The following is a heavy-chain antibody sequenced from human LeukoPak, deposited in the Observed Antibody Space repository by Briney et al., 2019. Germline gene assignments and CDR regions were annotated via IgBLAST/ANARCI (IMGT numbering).Heavy chain of an antibody. V-gene: IGHV4-59*08. CDR3: ARSYSVSYSIGY. D-gene: IGHD1-26*01. J-gene: IGHJ4*02. CDR2: IFYSGST. CDR1: GGSISSYY. Sequence: SETLSLTSTVSGGSISSYYWSWIRQPPGKGLEWIGFIFYSGSTNYNPSLKSRVTISVDTSKNQFSLKLSSVTAADTALYYCARSYSVSYSIGYWGQGTLVTVSS.